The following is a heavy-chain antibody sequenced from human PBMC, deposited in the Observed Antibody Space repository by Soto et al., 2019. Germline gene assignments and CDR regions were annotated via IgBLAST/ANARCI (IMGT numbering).Heavy chain of an antibody. Sequence: PGESLKISCKGSGYSFTSYWIGWVRQVPGKGLEWMGIIYPGDSDTRYSPSFQGQVTIPADKSISTAYLQWSSLKASDTAMYYCARAGSLYYDFWSGYYEYYYYGMDVWGQGTTVTVSS. J-gene: IGHJ6*02. CDR1: GYSFTSYW. CDR3: ARAGSLYYDFWSGYYEYYYYGMDV. D-gene: IGHD3-3*01. CDR2: IYPGDSDT. V-gene: IGHV5-51*01.